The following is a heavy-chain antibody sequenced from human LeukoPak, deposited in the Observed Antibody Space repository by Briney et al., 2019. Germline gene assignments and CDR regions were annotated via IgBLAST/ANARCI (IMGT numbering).Heavy chain of an antibody. J-gene: IGHJ4*02. V-gene: IGHV3-48*03. CDR1: GFTFSSYE. D-gene: IGHD6-19*01. CDR2: ISSSCSTI. Sequence: PGGSLRLSCAASGFTFSSYEMNWVRQAPGKGLEWVSYISSSCSTIYYADSVKGRFTISRDNAKNSLYLQMNSLRAEDTAVYYCAREGQWLASYWGQGTLVTVSS. CDR3: AREGQWLASY.